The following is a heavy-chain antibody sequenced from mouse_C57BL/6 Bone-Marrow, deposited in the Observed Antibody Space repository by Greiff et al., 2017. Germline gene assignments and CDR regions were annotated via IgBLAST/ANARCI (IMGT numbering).Heavy chain of an antibody. Sequence: EVQLQQSGPELVKPGASVKISCKASGYTFTDYYMTWVKQSHGKSLEWIGDINPNNGGTSYNQQFKGTATLTVAKSSRTTYMKLRSLTSEDAAVYYCARERGSSGRFAYWGQGTLVTVSA. V-gene: IGHV1-26*01. J-gene: IGHJ3*01. D-gene: IGHD3-2*02. CDR2: INPNNGGT. CDR1: GYTFTDYY. CDR3: ARERGSSGRFAY.